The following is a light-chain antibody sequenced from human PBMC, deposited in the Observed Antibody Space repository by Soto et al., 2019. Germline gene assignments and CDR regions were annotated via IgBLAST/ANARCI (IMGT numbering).Light chain of an antibody. CDR3: SSYISGSTPV. V-gene: IGLV2-14*03. CDR2: DVS. CDR1: SSDVGRYNY. Sequence: QSALTQPASMSGSPGQSITISCTGTSSDVGRYNYVSWYQQHPGKAPKLMIYDVSYRPSGVSNRFSGSKSGNTASLTISGLQPNDEADYYCSSYISGSTPVFGGGTQLTVL. J-gene: IGLJ2*01.